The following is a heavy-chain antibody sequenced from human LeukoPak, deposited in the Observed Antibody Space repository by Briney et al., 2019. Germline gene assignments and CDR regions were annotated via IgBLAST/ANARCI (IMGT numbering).Heavy chain of an antibody. CDR1: GYTFTSYY. CDR3: ARDPITIFGVVWGIHIPLPGMDV. Sequence: ASVKVSCKASGYTFTSYYMHWVRQAPGQGLEWMGIINPSGGSTSYAQKFQGRVTMTRDTSTSTVYMELSSLRSEDTAVYYCARDPITIFGVVWGIHIPLPGMDVWGQGTTVTVSS. D-gene: IGHD3-3*01. CDR2: INPSGGST. J-gene: IGHJ6*02. V-gene: IGHV1-46*01.